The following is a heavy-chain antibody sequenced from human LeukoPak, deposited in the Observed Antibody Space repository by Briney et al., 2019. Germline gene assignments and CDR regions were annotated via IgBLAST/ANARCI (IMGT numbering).Heavy chain of an antibody. CDR2: INPSGGST. D-gene: IGHD3-9*01. CDR3: ARDQGDILTGAGWFDP. Sequence: GASVKVSCKASGYTFTSYYMHWVRQAPGQGLEWMGIINPSGGSTSYAQKFQGRVTMTRDTSTSTVYVELSSLRSEDTAVYYCARDQGDILTGAGWFDPWGQGTLVTVSS. CDR1: GYTFTSYY. V-gene: IGHV1-46*01. J-gene: IGHJ5*02.